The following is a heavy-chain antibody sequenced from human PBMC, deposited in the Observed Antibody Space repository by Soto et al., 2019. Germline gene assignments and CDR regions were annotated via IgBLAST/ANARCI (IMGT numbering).Heavy chain of an antibody. Sequence: SETLSLTCSVSGVSISSYFWSWIRQPPGRGLEWIGYTYHRGSTNYSPSLKSRVAISLDTSENQFSLKVSSVTAADTAVYYCARIGGYHGPLDYWGQGTPVTV. V-gene: IGHV4-59*01. CDR1: GVSISSYF. D-gene: IGHD2-15*01. CDR3: ARIGGYHGPLDY. CDR2: TYHRGST. J-gene: IGHJ4*02.